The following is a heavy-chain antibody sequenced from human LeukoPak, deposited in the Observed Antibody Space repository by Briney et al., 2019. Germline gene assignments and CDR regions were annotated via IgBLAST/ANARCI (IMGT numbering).Heavy chain of an antibody. CDR2: IWPDGSSK. J-gene: IGHJ4*02. Sequence: GKSLRLSCAASGFIFNSYGMHWVRQAPGKGLEWVAVIWPDGSSKYYAASVKGRFTISRDNSKNTLYLQMNSLRAEDTAVYYCARDSLGGDYWGQGTLATVSS. D-gene: IGHD3-16*01. CDR3: ARDSLGGDY. V-gene: IGHV3-33*01. CDR1: GFIFNSYG.